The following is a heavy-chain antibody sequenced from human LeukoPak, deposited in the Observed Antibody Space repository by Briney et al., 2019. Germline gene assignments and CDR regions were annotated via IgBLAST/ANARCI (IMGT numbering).Heavy chain of an antibody. CDR1: GYTFTSYG. CDR3: ARLPLYYDILTGYYTYYYYYGMDV. J-gene: IGHJ6*04. Sequence: ASVKVSCKASGYTFTSYGISWVRQAPGQGLEWMGWIRAYNGNTNYAQKLQGRVTMTTDTSTSTAYMELRSLRSDDTAVYYCARLPLYYDILTGYYTYYYYYGMDVWGKGTTVTVSS. V-gene: IGHV1-18*04. D-gene: IGHD3-9*01. CDR2: IRAYNGNT.